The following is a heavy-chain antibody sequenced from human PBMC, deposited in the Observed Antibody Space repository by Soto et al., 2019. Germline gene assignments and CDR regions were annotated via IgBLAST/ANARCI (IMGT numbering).Heavy chain of an antibody. Sequence: EVQLVASGGGLVQPGRSLRLSCAASGFTFDDYAMHWVRQDPGKGLEWVSGISWNSGSIGYADSVKGRFTISRDNAKNSLYLQMNSLRAEDTALYYCAKGETGEYFDYWGQGTLVTVSS. CDR1: GFTFDDYA. J-gene: IGHJ4*02. CDR2: ISWNSGSI. V-gene: IGHV3-9*01. D-gene: IGHD7-27*01. CDR3: AKGETGEYFDY.